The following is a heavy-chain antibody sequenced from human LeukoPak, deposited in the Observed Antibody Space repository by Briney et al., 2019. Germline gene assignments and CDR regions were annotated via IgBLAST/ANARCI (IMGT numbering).Heavy chain of an antibody. CDR3: TRDHGEQLVIYYYSYMEV. J-gene: IGHJ6*03. D-gene: IGHD6-6*01. V-gene: IGHV1-18*01. Sequence: ATVNVFCRASVYTFTSYDVSWVRQAPGQGLEGMGWISANNGNKNYAQKLQGRVTMTTDTSTSTPYMELRSLRSDDAPVYYCTRDHGEQLVIYYYSYMEVWGKGNTVTVSS. CDR1: VYTFTSYD. CDR2: ISANNGNK.